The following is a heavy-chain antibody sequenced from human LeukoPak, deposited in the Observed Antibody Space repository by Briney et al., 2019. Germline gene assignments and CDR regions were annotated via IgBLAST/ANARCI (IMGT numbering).Heavy chain of an antibody. V-gene: IGHV1-46*01. Sequence: ASVKVSCKASGYTFTSYYMHWVRQAPGQGLEWMGIINPNGGSTSYAQKFQGRVTMTRDTSTSTVYMELSSLRSEDTAVYYCAREGLGWELLDYWGQGTLVTVSS. CDR1: GYTFTSYY. D-gene: IGHD1-26*01. CDR3: AREGLGWELLDY. CDR2: INPNGGST. J-gene: IGHJ4*02.